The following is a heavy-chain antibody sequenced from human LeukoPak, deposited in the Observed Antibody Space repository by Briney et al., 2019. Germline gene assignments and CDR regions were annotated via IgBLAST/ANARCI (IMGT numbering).Heavy chain of an antibody. CDR2: ISWNSGSV. J-gene: IGHJ3*02. CDR1: GFTFDDYA. Sequence: GGSLRLSCAASGFTFDDYAMHWVRQAPGKGLEWVSGISWNSGSVGYADSVKGRFTISRDNAKNSLYLQMNSLRAEDTALYYCAKDMSLSGSYLMPDAFDIWGQGTMVTVSS. D-gene: IGHD1-26*01. V-gene: IGHV3-9*01. CDR3: AKDMSLSGSYLMPDAFDI.